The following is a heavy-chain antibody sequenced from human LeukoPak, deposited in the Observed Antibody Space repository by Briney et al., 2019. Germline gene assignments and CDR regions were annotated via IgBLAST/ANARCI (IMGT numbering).Heavy chain of an antibody. Sequence: PSETLSLTCTVSGGSIGSYYWSWIRQPPGKGLEWIGYIYYSGSTNYNPSLKSRVTISVDTSKNQFSLKLSSVTAADTAVYYCARGGSYYEPFDYWGQGTLVTVSS. CDR2: IYYSGST. D-gene: IGHD1-26*01. CDR1: GGSIGSYY. J-gene: IGHJ4*02. V-gene: IGHV4-59*01. CDR3: ARGGSYYEPFDY.